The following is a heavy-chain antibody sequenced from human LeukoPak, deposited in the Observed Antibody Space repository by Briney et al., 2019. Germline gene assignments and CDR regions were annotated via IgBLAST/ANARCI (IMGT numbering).Heavy chain of an antibody. CDR2: ISYDGSNK. D-gene: IGHD3-10*01. Sequence: GGSLRLSCAASGFTFSSYAMHWVRQAPGKGLERVAVISYDGSNKYYADSVKGRFTISRDNSKNTLYLQMNSLRAEDTAVYYCARDLSGSYDVYYYCGMDVWGQGTTVTVSS. CDR1: GFTFSSYA. CDR3: ARDLSGSYDVYYYCGMDV. V-gene: IGHV3-30-3*01. J-gene: IGHJ6*02.